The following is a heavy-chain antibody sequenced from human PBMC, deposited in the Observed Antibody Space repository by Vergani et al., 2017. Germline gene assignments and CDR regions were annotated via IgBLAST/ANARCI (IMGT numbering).Heavy chain of an antibody. Sequence: VQLQESGPGLVKPSETLSLTCTVSGGSISSYYWSWIRQPPGKGLEWVSVIYSGGTTYYADSVKGRFTISRDNSKDTLYLQMNSLRAEDTAVYYCARGYCTNSICRGKVDSWGQGTLVTVSS. CDR1: GGSISSYY. CDR2: IYSGGTT. J-gene: IGHJ4*02. V-gene: IGHV3-53*01. D-gene: IGHD2-8*01. CDR3: ARGYCTNSICRGKVDS.